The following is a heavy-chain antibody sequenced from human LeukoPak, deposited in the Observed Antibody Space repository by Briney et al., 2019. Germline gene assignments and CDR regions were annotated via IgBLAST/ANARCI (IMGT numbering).Heavy chain of an antibody. D-gene: IGHD3-16*01. CDR2: ISYDGINT. CDR3: AKDLATGLALYYLDY. CDR1: GFIFSDYG. J-gene: IGHJ4*02. Sequence: GGSLRLSCAASGFIFSDYGMGWVRQAPGKGLEWLAVISYDGINTRYADSVKGRFTISRDNSKNTLYLQMNSLRTEDTAVYYCAKDLATGLALYYLDYWGQGTLVTVST. V-gene: IGHV3-30*18.